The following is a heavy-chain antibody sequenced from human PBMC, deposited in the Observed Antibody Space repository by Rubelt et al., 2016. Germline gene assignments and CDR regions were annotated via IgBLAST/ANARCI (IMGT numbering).Heavy chain of an antibody. V-gene: IGHV3-66*01. CDR3: ASMDYYDSSYRY. D-gene: IGHD3-22*01. Sequence: GKGLEWVSVLYSGGTTFNADSVKGRFTISRDNSKNTLYLQMNSLRAEDTAVYYCASMDYYDSSYRYWGQGTLVTVSS. J-gene: IGHJ4*02. CDR2: LYSGGTT.